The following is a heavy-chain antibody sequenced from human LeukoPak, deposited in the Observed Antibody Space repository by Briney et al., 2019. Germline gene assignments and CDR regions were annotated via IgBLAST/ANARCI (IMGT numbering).Heavy chain of an antibody. CDR3: ARHGNGGLFDY. Sequence: GGSLRLSCAASGFTFTSYWMTWVRQAPGKGLEWVANIKQDGSEKYYVDSVKGRFTISRDNAKNSLYLQMNSLRVEDTAVYYCARHGNGGLFDYWGQGTLVTVSS. V-gene: IGHV3-7*05. CDR1: GFTFTSYW. J-gene: IGHJ4*02. CDR2: IKQDGSEK. D-gene: IGHD4-23*01.